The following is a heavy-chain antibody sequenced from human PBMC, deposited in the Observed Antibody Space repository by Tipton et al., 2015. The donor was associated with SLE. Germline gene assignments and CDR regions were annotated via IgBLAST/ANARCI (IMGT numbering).Heavy chain of an antibody. CDR3: ARGGAYYYYGMDV. J-gene: IGHJ6*02. V-gene: IGHV4-38-2*01. Sequence: LRLSCAVSGYSISSGYYWGWIRQPPGKGLEWIGSIYHSGSTYYNPSLKSRVTISVDTSKNQFSLKLSSVTAADTAVYYCARGGAYYYYGMDVWGQGTTVTVSS. CDR2: IYHSGST. CDR1: GYSISSGYY. D-gene: IGHD3-16*01.